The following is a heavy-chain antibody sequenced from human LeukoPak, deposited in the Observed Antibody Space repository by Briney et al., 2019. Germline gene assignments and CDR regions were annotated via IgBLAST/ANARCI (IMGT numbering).Heavy chain of an antibody. V-gene: IGHV3-23*01. CDR2: ISGSGGST. Sequence: GGSLRLSCAASGFTFSSYGMSWVRQAPGKGLEWVSAISGSGGSTYYADSVKGRFTISRDNSKNTLYLQMNSLRAEDTALYYCARDTHYYGSGSPAFDIWGQGTMVTVSS. CDR1: GFTFSSYG. D-gene: IGHD3-10*01. CDR3: ARDTHYYGSGSPAFDI. J-gene: IGHJ3*02.